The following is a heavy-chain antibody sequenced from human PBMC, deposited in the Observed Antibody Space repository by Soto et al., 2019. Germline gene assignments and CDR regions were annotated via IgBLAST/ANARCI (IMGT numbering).Heavy chain of an antibody. CDR3: TEYFQH. CDR2: XXXSXXXX. CDR1: GFTFSSYA. Sequence: GGSRRLSCAASGFTFSSYAVSWVRQAPGKGPXXIXSXXXSXXXXYYADSVKGRFTISRDNSKNTLYLQMSSLRVDTMIVVVDTEYFQHWGQGTLVTVSS. D-gene: IGHD3-22*01. J-gene: IGHJ1*01. V-gene: IGHV3-23*01.